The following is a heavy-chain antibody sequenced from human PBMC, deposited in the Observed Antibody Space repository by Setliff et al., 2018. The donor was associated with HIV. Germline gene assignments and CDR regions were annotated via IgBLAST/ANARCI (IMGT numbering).Heavy chain of an antibody. J-gene: IGHJ4*02. CDR3: ARSLTRIAAAGGGY. D-gene: IGHD6-13*01. V-gene: IGHV7-4-1*02. CDR1: GYTFTSYA. CDR2: INTNTGNP. Sequence: ASVKVSCKASGYTFTSYAMNWVRQAPGQGLEWMGWINTNTGNPTYAQGFTGRFVFSLDTSVSTAYLQISSLKAEDTAVYHCARSLTRIAAAGGGYWGQGTLVTVSS.